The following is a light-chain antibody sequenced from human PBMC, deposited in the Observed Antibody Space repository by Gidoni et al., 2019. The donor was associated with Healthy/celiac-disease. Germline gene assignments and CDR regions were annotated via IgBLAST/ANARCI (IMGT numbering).Light chain of an antibody. CDR2: KAS. CDR1: QSISSW. Sequence: DIQMTQPPSTLSASVGDRGTITCRSSQSISSWLDWYQQKPGKAPKLRFYKASSLESGVPSSFSVSGSGTKFTLTISSLQPDDFATYYCQQYNSYPWTFGQGTKVEIK. CDR3: QQYNSYPWT. J-gene: IGKJ1*01. V-gene: IGKV1-5*03.